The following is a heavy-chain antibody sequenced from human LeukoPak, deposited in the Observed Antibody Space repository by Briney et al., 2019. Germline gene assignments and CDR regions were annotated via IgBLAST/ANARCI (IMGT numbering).Heavy chain of an antibody. CDR3: VRDNYGGILDF. CDR2: VLYDGSNK. V-gene: IGHV3-30*04. J-gene: IGHJ4*02. D-gene: IGHD2-21*01. Sequence: PGRSLRLSCAASGFTFTRYTMHWVRQAPGKGLEWVAVVLYDGSNKYYADSVKGRFTLSRDNPKNTLSLQMNTLRADDTAVYYCVRDNYGGILDFWGQGTLVTVSS. CDR1: GFTFTRYT.